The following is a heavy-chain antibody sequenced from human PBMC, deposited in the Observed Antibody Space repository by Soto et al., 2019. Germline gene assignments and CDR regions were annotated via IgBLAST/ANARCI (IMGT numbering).Heavy chain of an antibody. J-gene: IGHJ3*02. CDR2: IGGGGVNT. CDR3: AKGILVKPHGSRALDI. CDR1: VFTFSIYA. D-gene: IGHD3-22*01. V-gene: IGHV3-23*01. Sequence: PWGSLLVSCASSVFTFSIYAMSWVRQAPGKGLEWVSIIGGGGVNTYYADSVKGRFTISRDNSINALYLQMSSLRAGDTAVYYCAKGILVKPHGSRALDIWGQGTMVTVSS.